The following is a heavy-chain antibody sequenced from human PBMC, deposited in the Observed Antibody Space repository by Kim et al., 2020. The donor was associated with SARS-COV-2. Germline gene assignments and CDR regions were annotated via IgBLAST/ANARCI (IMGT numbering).Heavy chain of an antibody. CDR3: AKVITSSSNFDY. CDR1: GFTFSSYA. J-gene: IGHJ4*02. Sequence: GGSLRLSCAASGFTFSSYAMSWVRQAPGKGLEWVSAISGSGGSTYYADSVKGQFTISRDNSKNTLYLQMNSLRAEDTAVYYCAKVITSSSNFDYWGQGTLVTVSS. V-gene: IGHV3-23*01. D-gene: IGHD6-6*01. CDR2: ISGSGGST.